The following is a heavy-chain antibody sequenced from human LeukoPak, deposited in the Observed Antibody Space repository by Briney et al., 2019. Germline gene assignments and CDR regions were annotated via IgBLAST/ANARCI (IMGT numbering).Heavy chain of an antibody. CDR3: ARYGYCSSTSCPDAFDI. V-gene: IGHV4-30-4*01. J-gene: IGHJ3*02. CDR2: IYYSGST. CDR1: GGSISSGDYY. D-gene: IGHD2-2*01. Sequence: SQTLSLSCTVSGGSISSGDYYWSWIRKPPGKGLGWIGYIYYSGSTYYNPSLKSRVTISVDTSKNQFSLKLSSVTAADTAVYYCARYGYCSSTSCPDAFDIWGQGTMVTVSS.